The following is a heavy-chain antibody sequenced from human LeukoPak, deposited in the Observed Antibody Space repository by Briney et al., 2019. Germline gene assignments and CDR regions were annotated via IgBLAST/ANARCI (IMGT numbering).Heavy chain of an antibody. CDR2: IYYSGST. J-gene: IGHJ4*02. D-gene: IGHD6-19*01. CDR3: ARDFSGWFDY. CDR1: GGSISSYY. Sequence: WETLSLTCTVSGGSISSYYWSWIRQPPGKGLEWIGYIYYSGSTNYNPSLKSRVTISVDTSKNQFSLKLSSVTAADTAVYYCARDFSGWFDYWGQGTLVTVSS. V-gene: IGHV4-59*01.